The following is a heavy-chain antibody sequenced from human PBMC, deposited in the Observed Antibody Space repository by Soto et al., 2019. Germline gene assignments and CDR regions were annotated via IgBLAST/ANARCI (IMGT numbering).Heavy chain of an antibody. D-gene: IGHD1-7*01. CDR1: GYSFTGYW. Sequence: PGESLKISCKGSGYSFTGYWIGWVRQMPGKGLEWMGIIYPGDSDTRYSPSFQGQVTISADKSISTAYLQWSSLKASDTAMYYCACPLELPLGAFDIWGQGTMVTVSS. J-gene: IGHJ3*02. CDR3: ACPLELPLGAFDI. CDR2: IYPGDSDT. V-gene: IGHV5-51*01.